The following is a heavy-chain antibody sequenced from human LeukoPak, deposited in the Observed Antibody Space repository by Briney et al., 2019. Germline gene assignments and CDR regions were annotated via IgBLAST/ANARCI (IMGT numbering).Heavy chain of an antibody. Sequence: GGSLRLSCAASGFIFNKAWMNWVRQAPGKGPDWVGRIKSNNDGGTTDYASPVEGRFIISRDDSKNTIYLQMNRLIIGDTAIYYCTPVMVEDRGFWGQGTLVTVSS. D-gene: IGHD2-21*01. J-gene: IGHJ4*02. V-gene: IGHV3-15*01. CDR3: TPVMVEDRGF. CDR1: GFIFNKAW. CDR2: IKSNNDGGTT.